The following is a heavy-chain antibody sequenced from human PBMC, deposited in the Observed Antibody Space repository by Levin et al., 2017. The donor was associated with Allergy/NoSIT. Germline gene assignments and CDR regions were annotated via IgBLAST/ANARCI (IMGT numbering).Heavy chain of an antibody. D-gene: IGHD5-12*01. CDR3: AKDGGYDYGPFDY. CDR1: GFTFDDYA. CDR2: ISWNSGSI. V-gene: IGHV3-9*01. J-gene: IGHJ4*02. Sequence: SLKIFCAASGFTFDDYAMHWVRQGPGKGLEWVSGISWNSGSIGYADSVKGRFTISRDNAKNSLYLQMNSLRAEDTALYYCAKDGGYDYGPFDYWGQGTLVTVSS.